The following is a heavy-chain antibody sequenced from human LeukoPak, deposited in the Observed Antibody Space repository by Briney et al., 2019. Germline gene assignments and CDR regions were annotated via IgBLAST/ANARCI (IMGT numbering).Heavy chain of an antibody. Sequence: ASVKVSCKASGYTFTSYDVNWVRQATGQGLEWMGWMNPNSGNTGYAQKFQGRVTITRNTSISTAYMELSSLGSEDTAVYYCACTTVTTMDWFDPWGQGTLVTVSS. J-gene: IGHJ5*02. CDR3: ACTTVTTMDWFDP. CDR2: MNPNSGNT. V-gene: IGHV1-8*03. CDR1: GYTFTSYD. D-gene: IGHD4-17*01.